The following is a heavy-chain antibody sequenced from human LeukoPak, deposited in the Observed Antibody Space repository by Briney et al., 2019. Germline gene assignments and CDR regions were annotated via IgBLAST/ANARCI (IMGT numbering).Heavy chain of an antibody. CDR3: ARGPNSSGWYAGDY. CDR2: ISYDGSNK. CDR1: GFTFSSYA. Sequence: PGGSLRLSCAASGFTFSSYAMHWVRQAPGKGLEWVAVISYDGSNKYYADSVKGRFTISRDNSKNTLYLQMNSLRAEDTAVYYCARGPNSSGWYAGDYWGQGTLVTVSS. D-gene: IGHD6-19*01. V-gene: IGHV3-30-3*01. J-gene: IGHJ4*02.